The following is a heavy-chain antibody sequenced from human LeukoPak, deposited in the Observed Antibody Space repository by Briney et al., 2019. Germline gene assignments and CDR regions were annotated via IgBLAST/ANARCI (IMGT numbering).Heavy chain of an antibody. CDR1: GYTFTRYH. CDR2: INPSGGTT. J-gene: IGHJ4*02. Sequence: ASVTVSCKTSGYTFTRYHINWVRQAPGQGLEWMGVINPSGGTTTYAQNFQGRVTMTRDTSTITVYMELSSLRSDDTAVYYCAREAIFGVVREYYFDYWGQGTLVTVS. D-gene: IGHD3-3*01. V-gene: IGHV1-46*01. CDR3: AREAIFGVVREYYFDY.